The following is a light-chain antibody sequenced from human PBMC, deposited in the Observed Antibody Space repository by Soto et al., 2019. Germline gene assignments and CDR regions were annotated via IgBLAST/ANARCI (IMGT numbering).Light chain of an antibody. CDR1: SSDVGGYDY. CDR3: NSFAGANTWV. Sequence: QSALTQPPSASGSLGQSVTISCTGSSSDVGGYDYVSWYQQHPGKAPKLIIYEVTKRPSGVPDRYSGSKSDNTASLTVSGLQAEDEAGYYCNSFAGANTWVFGGGTKLTVL. J-gene: IGLJ3*02. V-gene: IGLV2-8*01. CDR2: EVT.